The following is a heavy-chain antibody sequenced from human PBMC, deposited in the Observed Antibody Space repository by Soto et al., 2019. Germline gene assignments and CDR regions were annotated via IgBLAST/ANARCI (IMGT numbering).Heavy chain of an antibody. CDR2: INAHSGGT. D-gene: IGHD6-6*01. CDR1: GLSISGYY. V-gene: IGHV1-2*02. Sequence: ASVKVSCKASGLSISGYYIHWLRQAQGQGLEWMGWINAHSGGTEYAQKFQGRVTLTRDTSIATAYLTLTSLTSDDTALYYCAKDLTRQLAYWLDPWGQGTQGTVSS. CDR3: AKDLTRQLAYWLDP. J-gene: IGHJ5*02.